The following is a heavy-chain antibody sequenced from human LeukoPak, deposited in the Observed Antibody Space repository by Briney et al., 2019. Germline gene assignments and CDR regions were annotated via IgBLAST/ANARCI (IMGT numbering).Heavy chain of an antibody. Sequence: PGRSLRLSCAASGFTFSSYGMHWVRQAPGKGLEWVAVISYDGSNKYYADSVKGRFTISRDNSKNTLYLQMNSLRADDTAVYYCAKLNSSSPRILYYFDYWGQGTLVTVSS. V-gene: IGHV3-30*18. CDR3: AKLNSSSPRILYYFDY. J-gene: IGHJ4*02. CDR1: GFTFSSYG. D-gene: IGHD6-6*01. CDR2: ISYDGSNK.